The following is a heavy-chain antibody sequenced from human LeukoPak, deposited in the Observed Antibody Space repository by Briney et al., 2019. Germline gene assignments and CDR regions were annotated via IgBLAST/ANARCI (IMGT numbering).Heavy chain of an antibody. D-gene: IGHD3-3*01. Sequence: SVKVSCKASGGTFSSYAISWVRQAPGQGLEWMGGIIPIFGTANYAQKFQGRVTITADESTSTAYMELSSLRSEDTAVYYCARGSQYYDFWSGPLLPPNNAFDIWGQGTMVTVSS. V-gene: IGHV1-69*13. CDR2: IIPIFGTA. J-gene: IGHJ3*02. CDR3: ARGSQYYDFWSGPLLPPNNAFDI. CDR1: GGTFSSYA.